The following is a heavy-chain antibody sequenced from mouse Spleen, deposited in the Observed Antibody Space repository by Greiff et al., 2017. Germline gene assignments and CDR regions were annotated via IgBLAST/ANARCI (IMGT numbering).Heavy chain of an antibody. CDR2: ISSGSSTI. V-gene: IGHV5-17*01. CDR3: ARELRQEYFDV. CDR1: GFTFSDYG. D-gene: IGHD2-4*01. Sequence: EVQLVESGGGLVKPGGSLKLSCAASGFTFSDYGMHWVRQAPEKGLEWVAYISSGSSTIYYADTVKGRFTISRDNAKNTLFLQMTSLRSEDTAMYYCARELRQEYFDVWGAGTTVTVSS. J-gene: IGHJ1*01.